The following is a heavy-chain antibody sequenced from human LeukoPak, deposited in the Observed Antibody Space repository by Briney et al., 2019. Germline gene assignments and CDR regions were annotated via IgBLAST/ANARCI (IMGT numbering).Heavy chain of an antibody. CDR1: GFTFSSYA. CDR2: ISVSGATL. V-gene: IGHV3-23*01. CDR3: AKRITSGSVTYYGMDV. Sequence: GGSLRLSCAASGFTFSSYAMTWVRQAPGKGLEWVSAISVSGATLYHADSVKGRFTISRGNSKNTLYLQMNSLRAEDTAVYYCAKRITSGSVTYYGMDVWGQGTTVTVSS. J-gene: IGHJ6*02. D-gene: IGHD1-26*01.